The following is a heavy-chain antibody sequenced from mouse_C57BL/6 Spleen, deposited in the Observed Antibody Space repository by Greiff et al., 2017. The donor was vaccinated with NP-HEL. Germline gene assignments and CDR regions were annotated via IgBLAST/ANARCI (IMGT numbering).Heavy chain of an antibody. CDR2: INPGSGGT. V-gene: IGHV1-54*01. CDR1: GYAFTNYL. J-gene: IGHJ3*01. Sequence: QVQLQQSGAELVRPGTSVKVSCKASGYAFTNYLIEWVKQRPGQGLEWIGVINPGSGGTNYNEKFKGKATLTADKSSSTAYMQLSSLTSEDSAVYFCARSLYYDYDEWFAYWGQGILVTVSA. CDR3: ARSLYYDYDEWFAY. D-gene: IGHD2-4*01.